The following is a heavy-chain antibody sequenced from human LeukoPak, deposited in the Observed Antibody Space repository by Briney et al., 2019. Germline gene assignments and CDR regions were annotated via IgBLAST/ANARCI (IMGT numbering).Heavy chain of an antibody. V-gene: IGHV4-34*01. J-gene: IGHJ4*02. CDR2: INHSGST. CDR1: GGSFSGYY. D-gene: IGHD5-18*01. Sequence: KPSETLSLTCAVYGGSFSGYYWGWIRQPPGKGLEWIGEINHSGSTNYNPSLKSRVTISVDTSKNQFSLKLSSVTAADTAVYYCARGGYSYGLHIWGQGTLVTVSS. CDR3: ARGGYSYGLHI.